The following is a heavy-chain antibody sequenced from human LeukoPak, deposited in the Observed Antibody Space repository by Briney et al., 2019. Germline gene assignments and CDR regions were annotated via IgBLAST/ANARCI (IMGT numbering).Heavy chain of an antibody. CDR2: IYWNGGST. J-gene: IGHJ3*02. CDR1: GFTFDVYG. CDR3: ARGQNYYGSGSQTFDI. D-gene: IGHD3-10*01. Sequence: GGALRLSCAASGFTFDVYGMSWVRQARGRRLEWVSGIYWNGGSTGYADSVKGRFTISRDNAKNSLYLQVSSLRAEDTAWYYCARGQNYYGSGSQTFDIWGQGTMVTVSS. V-gene: IGHV3-20*04.